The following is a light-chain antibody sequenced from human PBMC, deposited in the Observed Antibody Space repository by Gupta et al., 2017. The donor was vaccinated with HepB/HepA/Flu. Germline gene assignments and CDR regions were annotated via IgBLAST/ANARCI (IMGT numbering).Light chain of an antibody. CDR2: EVN. J-gene: IGLJ2*01. CDR3: CSYAGSSRVV. CDR1: SSDVGSYNL. Sequence: SSLTQHASVASAPVRSITMSCTENSSDVGSYNLFSWYQQRPGKATKLMIYEVNKRPMGVSKRFAGSKSGKTAFMTISGHQAEDEAYYYCCSYAGSSRVVFGGGTKLTVL. V-gene: IGLV2-23*02.